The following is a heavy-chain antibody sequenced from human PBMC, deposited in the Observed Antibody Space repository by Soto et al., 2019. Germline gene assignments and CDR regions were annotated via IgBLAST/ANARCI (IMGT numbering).Heavy chain of an antibody. Sequence: HPGGSLRLSCVASGFTFSSYDMTWVRQAPGKGLEWVSGISGSAATTYYADSVKGRFTISRDDSKNTLYLQMNSLRAEDTAVYFCAKVPRYSSNWYLHYWGQGTLVTVSS. CDR2: ISGSAATT. CDR3: AKVPRYSSNWYLHY. J-gene: IGHJ4*02. D-gene: IGHD6-13*01. V-gene: IGHV3-23*01. CDR1: GFTFSSYD.